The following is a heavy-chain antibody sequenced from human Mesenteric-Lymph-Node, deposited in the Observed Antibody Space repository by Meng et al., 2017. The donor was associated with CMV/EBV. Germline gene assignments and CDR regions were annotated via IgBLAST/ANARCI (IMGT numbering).Heavy chain of an antibody. Sequence: GSLRLSCTVSGYSISSGYYWGWIRQLPGKGLEWIGSIYHSGSTYYNPSLKSRVTISVDTSKNQFSLKLSSVTAADTAVYYCARDSAKFGELSPFDYWGQGTLVTVSS. CDR3: ARDSAKFGELSPFDY. CDR2: IYHSGST. CDR1: GYSISSGYY. J-gene: IGHJ4*02. D-gene: IGHD3-10*01. V-gene: IGHV4-38-2*02.